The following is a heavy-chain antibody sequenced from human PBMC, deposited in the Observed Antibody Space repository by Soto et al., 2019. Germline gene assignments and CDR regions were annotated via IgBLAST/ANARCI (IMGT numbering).Heavy chain of an antibody. CDR3: ALRRRYCYYGMDV. CDR1: GFTVSSNY. Sequence: PGGSLRLSCAASGFTVSSNYMSCVRQAPGKGLEWVSVIYSGGSTYYADSVKGRFTISRDNSKNTLYLQMNSLRAEDTAVYYGALRRRYCYYGMDVWGQGTTVTVSS. J-gene: IGHJ6*02. CDR2: IYSGGST. V-gene: IGHV3-53*01. D-gene: IGHD6-25*01.